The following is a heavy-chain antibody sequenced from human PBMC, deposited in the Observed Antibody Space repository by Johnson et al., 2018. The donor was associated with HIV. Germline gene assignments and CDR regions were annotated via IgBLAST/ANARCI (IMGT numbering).Heavy chain of an antibody. Sequence: VQLVESGGGVVQPGRSLRLSCADSGLTFSSYGMNWVRQAPGKGLEWVGRIKSKTDGGTTDYAAPVKGRFTIARDDSKNTLYLQMKSLKTEDTAVYYCTTARTYFWVQGTMVTVSS. CDR1: GLTFSSYG. D-gene: IGHD2-8*01. V-gene: IGHV3-15*01. CDR3: TTARTYF. J-gene: IGHJ3*01. CDR2: IKSKTDGGTT.